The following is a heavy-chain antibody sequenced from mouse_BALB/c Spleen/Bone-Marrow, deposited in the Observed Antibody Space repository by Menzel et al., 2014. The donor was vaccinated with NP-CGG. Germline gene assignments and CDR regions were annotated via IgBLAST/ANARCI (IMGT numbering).Heavy chain of an antibody. CDR2: INPDSSTI. CDR1: GFDFSRYW. J-gene: IGHJ3*01. Sequence: VQLQQSGGGLVQPGGSLKLSCAASGFDFSRYWMSWVRQAPGKGLEWIGEINPDSSTINYTPSLKDKFIISRDNAKNTLYLQMSKVRSEDTALYYCARLVYYGTFAYWCQGTLVTVSA. CDR3: ARLVYYGTFAY. V-gene: IGHV4-1*02. D-gene: IGHD1-1*01.